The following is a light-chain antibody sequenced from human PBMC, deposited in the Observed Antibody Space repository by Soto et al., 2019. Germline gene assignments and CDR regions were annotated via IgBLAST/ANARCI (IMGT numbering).Light chain of an antibody. V-gene: IGLV2-14*01. CDR1: SSDVGAYKY. J-gene: IGLJ1*01. Sequence: QSVLTQPASVSGSPGQSITISCTGTSSDVGAYKYVSWYQQHPGKAPKVMIYEVSNRPSGVSNRFPGSKSGNTASLTISGLQAEDEADYFCSSYSSSSTLFVFGTGTKGTVL. CDR3: SSYSSSSTLFV. CDR2: EVS.